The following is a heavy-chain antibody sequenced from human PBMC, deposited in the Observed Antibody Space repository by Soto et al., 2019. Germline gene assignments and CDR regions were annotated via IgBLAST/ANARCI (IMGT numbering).Heavy chain of an antibody. Sequence: SVKVSCKVSGYTLTELSMHWVRQAPGKGLEWMGGIIPIFGTANYAQKFQGRVTITADESTSTAYMELSSLRSEDTAVYYCATHVDTAMVDDYWGQGTLVTVSS. CDR3: ATHVDTAMVDDY. CDR2: IIPIFGTA. CDR1: GYTLTELS. V-gene: IGHV1-69*13. J-gene: IGHJ4*02. D-gene: IGHD5-18*01.